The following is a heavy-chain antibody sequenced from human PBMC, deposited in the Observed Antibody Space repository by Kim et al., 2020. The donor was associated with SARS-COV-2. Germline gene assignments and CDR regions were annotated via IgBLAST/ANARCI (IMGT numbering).Heavy chain of an antibody. D-gene: IGHD6-13*01. Sequence: ADYGKGTFTISRDNSKNTLYLQMSSLRAEDTAVYYCVKDRSSSWPEYFQHWGQGTLVTVSS. V-gene: IGHV3-64D*06. CDR3: VKDRSSSWPEYFQH. J-gene: IGHJ1*01.